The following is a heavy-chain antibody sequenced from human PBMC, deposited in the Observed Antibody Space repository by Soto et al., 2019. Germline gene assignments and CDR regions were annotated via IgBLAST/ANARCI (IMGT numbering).Heavy chain of an antibody. Sequence: GSLRLSCAASGFTFSSYGMHWVRQAPGKGLEWVAVISYDGSNKYYADSVKGRFTISRDNSKNTLYLQMNSLRAEDTAVYYCAKDSRGYYYGMDVWGQGTTVTVSS. CDR2: ISYDGSNK. J-gene: IGHJ6*02. D-gene: IGHD1-26*01. V-gene: IGHV3-30*18. CDR3: AKDSRGYYYGMDV. CDR1: GFTFSSYG.